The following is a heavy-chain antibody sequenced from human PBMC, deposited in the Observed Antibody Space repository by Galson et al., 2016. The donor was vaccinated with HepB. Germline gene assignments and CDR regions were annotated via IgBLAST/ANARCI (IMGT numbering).Heavy chain of an antibody. D-gene: IGHD5-18*01. CDR2: TYYRSKWYN. Sequence: CAISWDSVSRNSAAWNWIRQSPSRGLEWLGRTYYRSKWYNDYAVSLKSRITINPDTSKNQVSLLLNSVTPEDTAMYYCARVSSWAQLWSPFDYWGQGTLVTVSS. V-gene: IGHV6-1*01. J-gene: IGHJ4*02. CDR1: WDSVSRNSAA. CDR3: ARVSSWAQLWSPFDY.